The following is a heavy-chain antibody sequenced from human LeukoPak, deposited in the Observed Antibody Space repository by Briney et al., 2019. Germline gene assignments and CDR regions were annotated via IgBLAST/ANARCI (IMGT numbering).Heavy chain of an antibody. V-gene: IGHV3-48*01. J-gene: IGHJ4*02. CDR1: GFTFSSYS. Sequence: AGGSLRLSCVASGFTFSSYSMNWVRQAPGKGLEWVSYIRSRPSTIYYADSVRGRFTISRDDASNSQYLQMNSLRPDDTAVYYCVRDHHWGFDSWGRGTQVTVCS. CDR2: IRSRPSTI. CDR3: VRDHHWGFDS. D-gene: IGHD7-27*01.